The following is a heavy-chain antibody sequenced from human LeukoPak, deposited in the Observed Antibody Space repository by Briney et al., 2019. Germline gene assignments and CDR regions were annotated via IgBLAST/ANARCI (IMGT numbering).Heavy chain of an antibody. D-gene: IGHD6-25*01. J-gene: IGHJ4*02. CDR2: VHLDGRT. CDR3: AREGGFYRPLDF. V-gene: IGHV4-4*02. Sequence: SETLSLTCGVSGGSVSSTNWWTWIRQPPGKGLEWIGEVHLDGRTNFNPSLKSRLTMSVDLSENHVSLKLTSVTAADTAVYYCAREGGFYRPLDFSGQGTLVTVPS. CDR1: GGSVSSTNW.